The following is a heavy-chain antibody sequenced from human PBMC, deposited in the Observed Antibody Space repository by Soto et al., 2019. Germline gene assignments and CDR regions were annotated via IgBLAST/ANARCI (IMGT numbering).Heavy chain of an antibody. D-gene: IGHD3-3*01. CDR2: IYYSGST. CDR3: AIHFDFWSGSDAFDI. V-gene: IGHV4-39*01. J-gene: IGHJ3*02. Sequence: QLQLQESGPGLVKPSETLSLTCTVSGGYISSSSYYWGWISQPPGKGLAGIGSIYYSGSTYYNPSLKSRVTIFVDTSQNQFSLKLSSVTAADTAVYYCAIHFDFWSGSDAFDIWCQGRMVIVS. CDR1: GGYISSSSYY.